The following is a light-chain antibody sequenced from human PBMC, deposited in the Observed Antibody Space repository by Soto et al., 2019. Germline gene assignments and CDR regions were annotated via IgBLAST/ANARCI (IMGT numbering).Light chain of an antibody. J-gene: IGKJ4*01. CDR3: QQTYGAPLS. CDR1: QRIVNF. CDR2: AAS. Sequence: DIQMTQSPSSLSASIGDRVTITCRASQRIVNFVNWYQKKSGQAPKVLLYAASTLQTGVPSRFSGNGSGTELSLTVRNLHPEDFATYYCQQTYGAPLSFGGGTAVDI. V-gene: IGKV1-39*01.